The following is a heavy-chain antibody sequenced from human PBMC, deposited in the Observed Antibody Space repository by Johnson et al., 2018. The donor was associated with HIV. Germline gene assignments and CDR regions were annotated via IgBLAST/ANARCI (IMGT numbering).Heavy chain of an antibody. V-gene: IGHV3-66*02. CDR2: INTGGGT. J-gene: IGHJ3*02. CDR3: ARECSGGSCYPLDHDAFDI. Sequence: VLLVESGGGVVQPGGSLRLSCAASGFTVSSNYMRWVRQAPGKGLEWVSVINTGGGTYYADSVKGRFTMSRDNSKNTLYLQMNSLRAEDTAVYYCARECSGGSCYPLDHDAFDIWGQGTMVTVSS. D-gene: IGHD2-15*01. CDR1: GFTVSSNY.